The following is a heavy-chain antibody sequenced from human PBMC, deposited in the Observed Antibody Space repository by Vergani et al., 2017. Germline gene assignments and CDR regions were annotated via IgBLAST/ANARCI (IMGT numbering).Heavy chain of an antibody. D-gene: IGHD2-21*01. CDR1: GGSISSYY. CDR2: IYYSGST. Sequence: QVQLQQWGAGLLKPSETLSLTCTVSGGSISSYYWSWIRQPPGKGLEWIGYIYYSGSTNYNPSLKSRVTISVDTSKNQFSLKLSSVTAADTAVYYCARGPNCGYWGQGTLVTVSS. CDR3: ARGPNCGY. V-gene: IGHV4-59*01. J-gene: IGHJ4*02.